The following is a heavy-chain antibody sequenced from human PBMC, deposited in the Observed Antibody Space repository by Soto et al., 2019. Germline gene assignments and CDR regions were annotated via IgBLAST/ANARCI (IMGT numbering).Heavy chain of an antibody. CDR2: INHSGST. CDR1: GGSFSGYY. CDR3: ARGTQQWRKGYYYYYMDV. Sequence: SETLSLTCAVYGGSFSGYYWSWIRQPPGKGLEWIGEINHSGSTNYNPSLKSRVTISVGTSRNQFSLKLSSVTAADTAVYYCARGTQQWRKGYYYYYMDVWGKGTTVTVSS. V-gene: IGHV4-34*01. D-gene: IGHD6-19*01. J-gene: IGHJ6*03.